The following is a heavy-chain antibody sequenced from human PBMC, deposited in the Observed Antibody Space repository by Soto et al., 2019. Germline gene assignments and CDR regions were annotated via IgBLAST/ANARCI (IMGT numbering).Heavy chain of an antibody. D-gene: IGHD4-17*01. V-gene: IGHV4-30-4*01. CDR3: ARDGMTTVVTNYLYFDL. CDR1: VGSISSGDYY. Sequence: QVQLQESGPGLVQSSQTLSLTCTVSVGSISSGDYYWSWLRQAPGKGLEGIGYIYYGGRTYYYPAVKGRVTIPVETSKIQFSLKLSSVTAADTAVYYCARDGMTTVVTNYLYFDLWGRGTLVTVSS. CDR2: IYYGGRT. J-gene: IGHJ2*01.